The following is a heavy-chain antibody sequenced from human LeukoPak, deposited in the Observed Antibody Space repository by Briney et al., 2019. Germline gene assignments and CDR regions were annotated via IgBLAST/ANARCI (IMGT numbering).Heavy chain of an antibody. CDR1: GFTFSTYA. CDR2: ISFDGSSK. CDR3: ARDAHTYFDY. Sequence: GRSLRLSCAASGFTFSTYAMHWVRQAPGKGLEWVAVISFDGSSKSYADSVKGRFTISRDNSKNTLYLQMNSLRAEDTAVYYCARDAHTYFDYWGRGTLVTVSS. D-gene: IGHD3-16*01. J-gene: IGHJ4*02. V-gene: IGHV3-30-3*01.